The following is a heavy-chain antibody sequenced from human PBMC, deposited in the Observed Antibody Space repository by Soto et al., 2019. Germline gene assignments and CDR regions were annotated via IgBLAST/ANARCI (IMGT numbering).Heavy chain of an antibody. CDR2: IYPGDSDT. CDR3: ARIRNYDILTGYYSL. Sequence: GESLKISCKGSGYSFTSYWIGWVRQMPGKGLECMGIIYPGDSDTRYSPSFQGQVTISADKSFSTAYLQWSSLKASDTAMYYCARIRNYDILTGYYSLWGQGTLVTVSS. D-gene: IGHD3-9*01. V-gene: IGHV5-51*01. J-gene: IGHJ4*02. CDR1: GYSFTSYW.